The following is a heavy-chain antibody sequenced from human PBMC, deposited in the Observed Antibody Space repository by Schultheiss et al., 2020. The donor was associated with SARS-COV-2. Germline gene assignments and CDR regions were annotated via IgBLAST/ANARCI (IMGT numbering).Heavy chain of an antibody. J-gene: IGHJ4*02. D-gene: IGHD3-3*01. V-gene: IGHV4-4*07. CDR2: IYTSGST. CDR3: ASSYDFWSGSDY. CDR1: GGSISSYY. Sequence: SETLSLTCTVSGGSISSYYWSWIRQPAGKGLEWIGRIYTSGSTNYNPSLKSRVTISVDTSKNQFSLKLSSVTAADTAVYYCASSYDFWSGSDYWGQGTLVTVSS.